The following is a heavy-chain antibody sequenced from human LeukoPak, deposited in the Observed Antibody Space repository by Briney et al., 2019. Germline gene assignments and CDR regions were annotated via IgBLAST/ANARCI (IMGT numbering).Heavy chain of an antibody. J-gene: IGHJ4*02. CDR3: ARHRRNYYGTGGSPFDF. CDR2: ISDSGSD. CDR1: GASMSNYY. D-gene: IGHD3-10*01. V-gene: IGHV4-59*08. Sequence: SEILSLTCTISGASMSNYYWGWIRQPPGKRPEWMAYISDSGSDIYNPSLKSRVAISVDTSKNQFSLKVTSVTAADTAVYFCARHRRNYYGTGGSPFDFWGQGILVTVSS.